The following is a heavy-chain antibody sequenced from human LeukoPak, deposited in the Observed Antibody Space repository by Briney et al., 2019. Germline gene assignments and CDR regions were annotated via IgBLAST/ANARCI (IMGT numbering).Heavy chain of an antibody. D-gene: IGHD6-19*01. J-gene: IGHJ4*02. Sequence: PSGTLSLTCTVSGGSISRYFWTWIRLPPTKGLEWIGYISSSGSTSYNPSLTSRVTISIDTSKNHFSLKLSSVTAADTAVYYCARLIAVAGTFYYFDYWGQGTLVTVSS. CDR2: ISSSGST. CDR1: GGSISRYF. V-gene: IGHV4-59*08. CDR3: ARLIAVAGTFYYFDY.